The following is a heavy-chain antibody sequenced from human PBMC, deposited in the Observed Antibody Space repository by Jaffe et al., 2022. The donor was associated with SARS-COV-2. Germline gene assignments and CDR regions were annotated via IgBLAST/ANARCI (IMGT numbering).Heavy chain of an antibody. CDR3: ARWAPTPDVVFDL. CDR1: GYSISSHFH. CDR2: IHHTEII. V-gene: IGHV4-38-2*01. Sequence: QVQLQESGPGLVKPSETLSLTCSVSGYSISSHFHWGWVRQPPGKGLEWIASIHHTEIITYNPSLKSRVTISVDTPKNQFSLKLSSVTASDTAVYYCARWAPTPDVVFDLWGQGTLVTVSS. J-gene: IGHJ4*02. D-gene: IGHD3-10*02.